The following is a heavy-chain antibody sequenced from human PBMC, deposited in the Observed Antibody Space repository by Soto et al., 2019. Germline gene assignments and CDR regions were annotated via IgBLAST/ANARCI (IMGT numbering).Heavy chain of an antibody. J-gene: IGHJ4*02. CDR3: ARRITGTRSGLDY. CDR1: GGYFCGYY. D-gene: IGHD1-20*01. CDR2: INHSGST. Sequence: SETLSLTCAVYGGYFCGYYWSWIRQPPGKGLEWIGEINHSGSTNYNPSLKSRVTISVDTSKNQFSLKLSSVTAADAAVYYCARRITGTRSGLDYWGQGALVTVSS. V-gene: IGHV4-34*01.